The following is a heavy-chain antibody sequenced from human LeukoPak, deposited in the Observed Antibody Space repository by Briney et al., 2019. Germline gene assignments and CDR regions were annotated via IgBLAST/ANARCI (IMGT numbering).Heavy chain of an antibody. V-gene: IGHV3-23*01. CDR3: AKDMVGDPGFDY. D-gene: IGHD1-26*01. CDR1: GFTFGDYA. Sequence: GGSLRLSCTASGFTFGDYAMSWVRQAPGKGLEWVTAISGTGISTYYADSVKGRFTISRDNSKNTLHLQMNSLRAEDTAVYYCAKDMVGDPGFDYWGQGTLVTVSS. J-gene: IGHJ4*02. CDR2: ISGTGIST.